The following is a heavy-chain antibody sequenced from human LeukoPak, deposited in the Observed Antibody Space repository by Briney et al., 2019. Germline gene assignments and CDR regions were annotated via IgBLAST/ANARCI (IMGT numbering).Heavy chain of an antibody. V-gene: IGHV3-7*01. CDR1: GFTFSSYA. Sequence: GGSLRLSCAASGFTFSSYAMSWVRQAPGKGLEWVANIKQDGSEKYYVDSVKGRFTISRDNAKNSLYLQMNSLRAEDTAVYYCAKLPYCTNGVCSEDYWGQGTLVTVSS. CDR2: IKQDGSEK. J-gene: IGHJ4*02. D-gene: IGHD2-8*01. CDR3: AKLPYCTNGVCSEDY.